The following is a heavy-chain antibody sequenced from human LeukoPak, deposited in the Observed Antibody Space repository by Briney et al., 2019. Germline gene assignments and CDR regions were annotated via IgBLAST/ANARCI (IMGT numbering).Heavy chain of an antibody. J-gene: IGHJ4*02. CDR3: ARAVFTRKNYGSGSYYIDY. Sequence: SGGSLRLSCAASGFTFRNYLMNWVRQAPGKGLEWVSFISSTGGTIYYADSVKGRFTISRDNAKNSLYLQMNSLRAEDTAVYYCARAVFTRKNYGSGSYYIDYWGQGTLVTVSS. V-gene: IGHV3-21*01. CDR2: ISSTGGTI. CDR1: GFTFRNYL. D-gene: IGHD3-10*01.